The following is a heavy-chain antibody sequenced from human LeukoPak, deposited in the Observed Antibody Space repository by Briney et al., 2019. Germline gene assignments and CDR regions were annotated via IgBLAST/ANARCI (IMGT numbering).Heavy chain of an antibody. CDR2: INHRGTT. CDR1: LGPFSDYF. V-gene: IGHV4-34*01. CDR3: ARTVITYNWFDP. J-gene: IGHJ5*02. D-gene: IGHD3-22*01. Sequence: PSETLSLTCGVSLGPFSDYFWSWIRQPPGKGLEWIGEINHRGTTNYNPSFKSRVTISVDTSKNQFSLKLTSVTAADTAVYFCARTVITYNWFDPWGQGILVTVSS.